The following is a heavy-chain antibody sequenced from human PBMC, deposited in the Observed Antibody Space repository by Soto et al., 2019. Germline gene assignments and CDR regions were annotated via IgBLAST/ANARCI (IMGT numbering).Heavy chain of an antibody. CDR2: LFRGGVA. CDR3: ARALVEVPAHPRLDAFDL. CDR1: GFIVRDNF. J-gene: IGHJ3*01. D-gene: IGHD2-2*01. Sequence: EVQLVESGGGVIQPGGSLRLSCAASGFIVRDNFMIWVRQAPGKGLEWVSALFRGGVAYYADAVKGRFIVSRDNPENALYLRLTSLGADDPAIYYCARALVEVPAHPRLDAFDLWRQGTVVTVS. V-gene: IGHV3-53*01.